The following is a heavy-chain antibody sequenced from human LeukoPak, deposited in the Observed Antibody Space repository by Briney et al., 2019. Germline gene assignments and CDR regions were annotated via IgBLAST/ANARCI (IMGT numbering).Heavy chain of an antibody. CDR1: GFSFSSYW. CDR3: ATSPNPFHM. Sequence: PGGSLRLSCVGSGFSFSSYWMAWVRQAPGKGLEWVASIKQDGSEQRYVDSVKGRSTISRDNAKNSLFLQMNRLGAEDTAVYYCATSPNPFHMWGQGTKVTVS. J-gene: IGHJ3*02. V-gene: IGHV3-7*01. CDR2: IKQDGSEQ.